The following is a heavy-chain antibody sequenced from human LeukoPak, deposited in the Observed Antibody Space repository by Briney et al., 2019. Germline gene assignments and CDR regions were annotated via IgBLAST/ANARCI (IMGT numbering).Heavy chain of an antibody. CDR3: ARKRGYRDY. CDR1: GFTFNTFG. V-gene: IGHV3-30*03. D-gene: IGHD5-18*01. Sequence: GGSLRLSCAASGFTFNTFGIHWVRQAPGKGLDWVAVISYDGNKEYYADSVKGRFTISIDNSKNTLYLQMNSLRPEDTAVYYCARKRGYRDYWGQGTLVTVSS. CDR2: ISYDGNKE. J-gene: IGHJ4*02.